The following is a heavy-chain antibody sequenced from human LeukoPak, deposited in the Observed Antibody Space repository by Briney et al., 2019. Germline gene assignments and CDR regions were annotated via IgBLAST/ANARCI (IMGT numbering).Heavy chain of an antibody. Sequence: SETLSLTCTVSGGSISSGTYSWAWFRQPPGKGLEWIGTIHYSGTTYYNPSLESRVTISVDSSRNQFSLKLSSVSAADTAVYYCARRAGGWFDYWGQGTLVTVSS. J-gene: IGHJ4*02. CDR1: GGSISSGTYS. CDR3: ARRAGGWFDY. D-gene: IGHD2-15*01. CDR2: IHYSGTT. V-gene: IGHV4-39*01.